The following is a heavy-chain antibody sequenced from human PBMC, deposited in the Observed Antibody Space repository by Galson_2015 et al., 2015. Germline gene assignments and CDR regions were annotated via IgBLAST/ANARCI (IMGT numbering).Heavy chain of an antibody. CDR2: ISASGVST. D-gene: IGHD6-13*01. Sequence: SLRLSCAASGLTFSSYAMSWVRQAPGKGLEWVSVISASGVSTYSVDSVKGRFIISRDNSKNTLYLQMNSLRAESTAVYYCAKHKDYSSSWFWFNPWGQGTLVTVSS. CDR3: AKHKDYSSSWFWFNP. CDR1: GLTFSSYA. J-gene: IGHJ5*02. V-gene: IGHV3-23*01.